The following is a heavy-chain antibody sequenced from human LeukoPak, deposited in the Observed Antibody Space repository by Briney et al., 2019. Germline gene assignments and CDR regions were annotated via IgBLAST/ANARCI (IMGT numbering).Heavy chain of an antibody. D-gene: IGHD3-16*02. V-gene: IGHV1-2*02. CDR3: AMGAGAFGGVIVNFDY. CDR2: INPNSGGT. CDR1: GHTFTGYY. J-gene: IGHJ4*02. Sequence: ASVKVSCKASGHTFTGYYMHWVRQAPGQGLEWMGWINPNSGGTNHAQKFQGRVTITADESTSTAYMELSSLRSEDTAVYYCAMGAGAFGGVIVNFDYWGQGTLVTVSS.